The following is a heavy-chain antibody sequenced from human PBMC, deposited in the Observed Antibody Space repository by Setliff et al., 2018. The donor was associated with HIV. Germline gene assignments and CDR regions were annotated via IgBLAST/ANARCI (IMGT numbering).Heavy chain of an antibody. CDR3: ARDGCSGQRCYLFNWFDP. CDR2: INVGSGKT. V-gene: IGHV1-3*01. Sequence: ASVKVSCKASGYTFTGYYIHWVRQAPGQRLEWMGWINVGSGKTQYSQEFQGRVTITRDTSATTAYMELSSLTSEDTAVYYCARDGCSGQRCYLFNWFDPWGQGTLVTVSS. J-gene: IGHJ5*02. CDR1: GYTFTGYY. D-gene: IGHD2-15*01.